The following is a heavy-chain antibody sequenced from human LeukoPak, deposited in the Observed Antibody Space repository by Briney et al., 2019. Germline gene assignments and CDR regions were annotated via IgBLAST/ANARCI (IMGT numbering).Heavy chain of an antibody. V-gene: IGHV3-21*01. D-gene: IGHD4-17*01. J-gene: IGHJ4*02. CDR1: GFTFSSYS. CDR2: ISSSSSYI. CDR3: ASQNHKGVTTVFDY. Sequence: GSLRLSCAASGFTFSSYSMNWVRQAPGKGLEWVSSISSSSSYIYYADSVKGRFTISRDNAKNSLYLQMNSLRAEDTAVYYCASQNHKGVTTVFDYWGQGTLVTVSS.